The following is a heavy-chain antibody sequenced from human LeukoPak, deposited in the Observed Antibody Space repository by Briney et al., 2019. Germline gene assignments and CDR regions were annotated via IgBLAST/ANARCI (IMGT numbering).Heavy chain of an antibody. V-gene: IGHV4-61*02. D-gene: IGHD3-10*01. CDR1: GASISSGAYY. CDR3: ARHHYGSGSYKSGFYFDL. J-gene: IGHJ2*01. CDR2: IHASDIT. Sequence: SQTLSLTCTVSGASISSGAYYWNWIRQTAGKGLEWIGRIHASDITNYNPSLKSRVTISVDTSKNQFSLELSSVTAADTAVYYCARHHYGSGSYKSGFYFDLWGRGTLVTVSS.